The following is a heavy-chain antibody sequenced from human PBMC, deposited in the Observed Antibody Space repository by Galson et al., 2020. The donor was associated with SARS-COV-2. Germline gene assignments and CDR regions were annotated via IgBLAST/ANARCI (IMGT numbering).Heavy chain of an antibody. D-gene: IGHD2-2*01. Sequence: GGSLRLSCAASGFTFSSYSMNWVRQAPGKGLEWVSSISSSSSYIYYADSVKGRFTISRDNAKNSLYLQMNSLRAEDTAVYYCARDRWYYDCSSTSCYLMGAYYYYYGMDVWGQGTTVTVSS. CDR3: ARDRWYYDCSSTSCYLMGAYYYYYGMDV. CDR1: GFTFSSYS. J-gene: IGHJ6*02. CDR2: ISSSSSYI. V-gene: IGHV3-21*01.